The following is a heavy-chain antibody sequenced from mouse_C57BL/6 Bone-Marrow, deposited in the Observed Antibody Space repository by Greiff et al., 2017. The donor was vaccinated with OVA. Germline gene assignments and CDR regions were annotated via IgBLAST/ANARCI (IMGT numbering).Heavy chain of an antibody. J-gene: IGHJ4*01. CDR3: AREGKGYAMDY. CDR2: IHPNSGST. D-gene: IGHD2-1*01. CDR1: GYTFTSYW. V-gene: IGHV1-64*01. Sequence: QVQLQQPGAELVKPGASVKLSCKASGYTFTSYWMHWVKQRPGQGLEWIGMIHPNSGSTNYNEKFKSKATLTVDKSSSTAYMQLSSLTSEDSAVYYSAREGKGYAMDYWGQGTSVTVSS.